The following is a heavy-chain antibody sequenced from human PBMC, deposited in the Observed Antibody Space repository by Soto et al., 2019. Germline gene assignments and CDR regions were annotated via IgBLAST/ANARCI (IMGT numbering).Heavy chain of an antibody. Sequence: QVQLQESGPGLVKPSQTLSLTCTVSGGSISSGGYYWSWIRQHPGKGLEWIGYIYYSGSTYYNPSRKSRLTISVDTSKNQFSLKLSSVTAADTAVYYCARGKTVAAAGPFDYWGQGTLVTVSS. J-gene: IGHJ4*02. CDR3: ARGKTVAAAGPFDY. V-gene: IGHV4-31*03. CDR2: IYYSGST. CDR1: GGSISSGGYY. D-gene: IGHD6-13*01.